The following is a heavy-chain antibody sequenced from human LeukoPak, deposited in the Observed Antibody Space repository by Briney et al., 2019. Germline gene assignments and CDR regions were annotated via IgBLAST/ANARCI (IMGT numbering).Heavy chain of an antibody. V-gene: IGHV3-48*01. Sequence: GGSLRLSCAASGFTFSSYSMNWVRQAPGKGLEWVSYISSSSSTIYYADSVKGRFTISRDNSKNTLYLQMNSLRAEDTAVYYCAKDSRLSYFDYWGQGTLVTVSS. CDR1: GFTFSSYS. D-gene: IGHD4/OR15-4a*01. J-gene: IGHJ4*02. CDR2: ISSSSSTI. CDR3: AKDSRLSYFDY.